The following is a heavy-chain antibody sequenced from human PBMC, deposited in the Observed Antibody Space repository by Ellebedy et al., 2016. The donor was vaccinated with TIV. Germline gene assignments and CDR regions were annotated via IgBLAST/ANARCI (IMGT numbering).Heavy chain of an antibody. V-gene: IGHV1-8*01. D-gene: IGHD3-16*02. CDR3: AREGRYSNY. J-gene: IGHJ4*02. Sequence: AASVKVSCQASGYTFTPYDLNWVRQAPGQGLEWVGWMNPDTGNTGYAQKFQGRVTMTRNISISTAYMELSGLRSEDTAVYYGAREGRYSNYWGQGTPVTVSS. CDR2: MNPDTGNT. CDR1: GYTFTPYD.